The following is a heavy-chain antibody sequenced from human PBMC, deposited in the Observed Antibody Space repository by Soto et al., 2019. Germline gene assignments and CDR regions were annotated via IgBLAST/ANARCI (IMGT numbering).Heavy chain of an antibody. CDR1: GFTVSSNY. V-gene: IGHV3-66*01. CDR3: AREYYDILTGYYAFDI. J-gene: IGHJ3*02. CDR2: IYSGGST. D-gene: IGHD3-9*01. Sequence: GGSLRLSCAASGFTVSSNYMSWVRQAPGKGLEWVSVIYSGGSTYYADSVKGRFTISRDNSKNTLYLQMNSLRAEDTAVYYCAREYYDILTGYYAFDIWGQGTMVTVSS.